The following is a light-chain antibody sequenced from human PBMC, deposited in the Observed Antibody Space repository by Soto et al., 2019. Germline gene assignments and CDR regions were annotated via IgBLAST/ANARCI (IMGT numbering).Light chain of an antibody. J-gene: IGKJ4*01. CDR3: QQSYSTPLT. CDR2: TAS. Sequence: DIQMTQSPSSLSASVGDRVTITCRASQSISSYLNWYQQKPGKAPKLLIYTASILHSGVPSRFSGSGSGTDFTLTISSLQPEDIATYYCQQSYSTPLTFGGGTKVEIK. V-gene: IGKV1-39*01. CDR1: QSISSY.